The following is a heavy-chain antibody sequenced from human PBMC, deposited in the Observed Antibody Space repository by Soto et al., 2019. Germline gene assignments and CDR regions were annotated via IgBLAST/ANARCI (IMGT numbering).Heavy chain of an antibody. CDR2: IYYSGST. D-gene: IGHD1-26*01. V-gene: IGHV4-59*03. J-gene: IGHJ4*02. CDR1: GGSISSYY. Sequence: SETLSLTCTVSGGSISSYYWSWIRQPPGKGLEWIGYIYYSGSTNYNPSLKSRVTISVDMSTTTAYMELSSLRSDDTAVYYCAAGKMVGGSGVIQGTDYWGQGTLVTVSS. CDR3: AAGKMVGGSGVIQGTDY.